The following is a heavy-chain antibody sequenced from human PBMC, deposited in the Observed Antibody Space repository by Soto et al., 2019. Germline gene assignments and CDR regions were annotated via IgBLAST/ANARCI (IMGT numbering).Heavy chain of an antibody. CDR3: APGITMKVAVHGDAPNKHYLDY. CDR1: GGSFRGYD. CDR2: GHHTGST. Sequence: PSQTLSLTCAVYGGSFRGYDWSWISQPPGKGLGGSGEGHHTGSTNQNPSPESRVGLSVDTPKNQFSMKVRSLTAADMALYSCAPGITMKVAVHGDAPNKHYLDYWSQGTLVTASS. D-gene: IGHD3-22*01. V-gene: IGHV4-34*01. J-gene: IGHJ4*02.